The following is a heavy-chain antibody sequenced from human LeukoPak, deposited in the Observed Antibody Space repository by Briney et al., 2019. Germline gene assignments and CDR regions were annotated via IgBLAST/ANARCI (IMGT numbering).Heavy chain of an antibody. CDR3: ARDKDFTIDY. J-gene: IGHJ4*02. V-gene: IGHV3-7*01. D-gene: IGHD3-10*01. CDR1: GFTFSYYM. CDR2: MRTDGSVP. Sequence: GGSLRLSCEVSGFTFSYYMMTWVRQAPGEGLEWVANMRTDGSVPSYVDSVKVRFTISRDNAKSSLYLQMNNLRVEDTAVYYCARDKDFTIDYWGQGTLVTVSS.